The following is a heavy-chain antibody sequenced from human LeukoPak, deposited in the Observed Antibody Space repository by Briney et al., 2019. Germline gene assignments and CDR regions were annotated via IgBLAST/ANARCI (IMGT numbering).Heavy chain of an antibody. V-gene: IGHV4-30-4*01. CDR1: GGSISSGDYY. J-gene: IGHJ4*02. Sequence: PSETLSLTCTVSGGSISSGDYYWSRIRQPPGKGLEWIGYIYYSGSTYYNPSLKSRVTISVDTSKNQFSLKLSSVTAADTAVYYCATSAGGNSFISGIDYWGQGTLVTVSS. CDR2: IYYSGST. D-gene: IGHD4-23*01. CDR3: ATSAGGNSFISGIDY.